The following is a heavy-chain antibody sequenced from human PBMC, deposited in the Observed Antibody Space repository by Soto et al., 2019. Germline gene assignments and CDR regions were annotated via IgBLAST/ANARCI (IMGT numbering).Heavy chain of an antibody. J-gene: IGHJ4*02. CDR3: AILTGPTNTYDS. D-gene: IGHD1-20*01. V-gene: IGHV3-48*02. Sequence: GGSLRLSCAASGFSFSIYSMNWVRQSPGKGLEWVSYISGSSSAKNYADSVKGRFTVSRDNARNSLYLQLNSLRDEDTAVYFYAILTGPTNTYDSWGQGTLDTVSS. CDR1: GFSFSIYS. CDR2: ISGSSSAK.